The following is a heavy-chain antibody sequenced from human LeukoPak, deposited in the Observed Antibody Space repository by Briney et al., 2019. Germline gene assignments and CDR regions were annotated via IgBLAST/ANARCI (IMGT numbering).Heavy chain of an antibody. Sequence: GGSLRLSCTASGFTFGDYAMSWFRQAPGKGLERVGFIRSKVYGGTTEYAASVKGRFTISRDDSKSIAYLQMNSLKTEDTAVYYCTRVAYYDYYFDYWGQGTLVTVSS. J-gene: IGHJ4*02. CDR2: IRSKVYGGTT. D-gene: IGHD3-3*01. CDR1: GFTFGDYA. CDR3: TRVAYYDYYFDY. V-gene: IGHV3-49*03.